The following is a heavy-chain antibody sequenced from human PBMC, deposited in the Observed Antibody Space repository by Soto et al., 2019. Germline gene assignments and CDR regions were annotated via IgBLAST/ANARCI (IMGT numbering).Heavy chain of an antibody. J-gene: IGHJ6*02. CDR1: GYTFTNYW. CDR2: IYPGDSDT. V-gene: IGHV5-51*01. CDR3: AASIFYYGMDV. Sequence: GESLKISCKGSGYTFTNYWIGWVRQMPGKGLEWMVIIYPGDSDTKYNPSFQGQVTISADKSITTTYLPWTSLKASDTAIYSCAASIFYYGMDVWGQGTTVTSP.